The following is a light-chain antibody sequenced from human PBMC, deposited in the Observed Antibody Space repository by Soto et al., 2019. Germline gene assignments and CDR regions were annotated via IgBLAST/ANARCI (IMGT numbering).Light chain of an antibody. CDR1: QSVSSSY. Sequence: EITLKQSPGTLSLTPGGRATLSCRASQSVSSSYLAWYQQTPGQAPRLLIYGASSRATGIPDRFSGSGSGTDFTLTISRLEPEDFAVYYCQQYGSSPRTFGQGTKVDIK. J-gene: IGKJ1*01. V-gene: IGKV3-20*01. CDR2: GAS. CDR3: QQYGSSPRT.